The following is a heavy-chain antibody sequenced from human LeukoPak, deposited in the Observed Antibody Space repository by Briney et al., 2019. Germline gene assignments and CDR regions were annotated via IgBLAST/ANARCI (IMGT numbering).Heavy chain of an antibody. CDR1: GFTFSSYG. CDR3: ATGLWTFGS. D-gene: IGHD2-21*01. CDR2: IWYDGSNK. J-gene: IGHJ4*02. V-gene: IGHV3-33*01. Sequence: EPGGSLRLSCAASGFTFSSYGMHWVRQAPGKGLEWVAVIWYDGSNKYYADSVKGRFTISRDNSKNTLYLQMNSLRAEDTAVYHCATGLWTFGSWGQGTLVTVSS.